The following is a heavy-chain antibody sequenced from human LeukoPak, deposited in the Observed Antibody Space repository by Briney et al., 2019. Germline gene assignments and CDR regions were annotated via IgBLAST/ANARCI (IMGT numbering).Heavy chain of an antibody. CDR2: ISSSSSTI. D-gene: IGHD3-16*01. CDR1: GFTFSSYS. V-gene: IGHV3-48*01. CDR3: ARVSGGGRGDY. J-gene: IGHJ4*02. Sequence: QAGGSLRLSCAASGFTFSSYSMNWVRQAPGKGLEWVSYISSSSSTIYYADSVKGRFTISRDNSKNTLYLQMNSLRAEDTAVYYCARVSGGGRGDYWGQGTLVTVSS.